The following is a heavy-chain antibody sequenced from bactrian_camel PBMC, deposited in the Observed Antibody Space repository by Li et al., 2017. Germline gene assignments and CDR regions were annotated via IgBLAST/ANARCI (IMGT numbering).Heavy chain of an antibody. CDR1: AFTSMYWW. Sequence: HVQLVESGGGLVQPGGSLRLSCSAGAFTSMYWWMGWVRQAPGKGLEWVSTMDSTGDTTYYADSVKGRFAISRDNAEGTVTLQMSSLKSEDTAIYYCVRDRLIEYCSGGSCHATLEFAYWGQGTQVTVS. D-gene: IGHD2*01. V-gene: IGHV3S1*01. J-gene: IGHJ4*01. CDR2: MDSTGDTT. CDR3: VRDRLIEYCSGGSCHATLEFAY.